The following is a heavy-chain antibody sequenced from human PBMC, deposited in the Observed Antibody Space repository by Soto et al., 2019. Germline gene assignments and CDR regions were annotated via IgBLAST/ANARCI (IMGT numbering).Heavy chain of an antibody. D-gene: IGHD3-10*01. Sequence: PGESLKISCKGSGYSFTSYWIGWVRQMPGKGLEWMGIIYPGDSDTRYSPSFQGQVTISADKSISTAYLQWSSLKAADTAVYYCARYGSGSSVWFDPWGQGTLVTVSS. CDR3: ARYGSGSSVWFDP. J-gene: IGHJ5*02. V-gene: IGHV5-51*01. CDR1: GYSFTSYW. CDR2: IYPGDSDT.